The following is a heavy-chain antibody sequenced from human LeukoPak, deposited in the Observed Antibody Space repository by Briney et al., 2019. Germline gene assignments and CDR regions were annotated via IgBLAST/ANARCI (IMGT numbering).Heavy chain of an antibody. Sequence: PSETLSLTCAVYGGSFSGYYWSWIRQPPGKGLEWIGEINHSGSTNYNPSLKSRVTISVDTSKNQFSLKLSSVTAADTAVYCCARGRDYYDSSGYYYYYGMDVWGQGTTVTVPS. D-gene: IGHD3-22*01. V-gene: IGHV4-34*01. J-gene: IGHJ6*02. CDR3: ARGRDYYDSSGYYYYYGMDV. CDR1: GGSFSGYY. CDR2: INHSGST.